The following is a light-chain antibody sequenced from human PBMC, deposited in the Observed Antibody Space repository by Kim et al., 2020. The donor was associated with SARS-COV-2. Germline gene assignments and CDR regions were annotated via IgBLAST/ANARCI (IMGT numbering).Light chain of an antibody. V-gene: IGKV3-20*01. CDR2: GAS. Sequence: ETVLTQSPGTLSLSPGERATLSCRASQSVSSSYLAWYQQKPGQAPRLLIYGASSRATGIPDRFSGSGSGTDFTLTISRLEPEDFAVYFCHQFSSSTGYTFGQGTKLEI. CDR3: HQFSSSTGYT. CDR1: QSVSSSY. J-gene: IGKJ2*01.